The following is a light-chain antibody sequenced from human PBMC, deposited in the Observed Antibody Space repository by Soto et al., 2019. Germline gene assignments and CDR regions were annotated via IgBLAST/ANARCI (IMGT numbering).Light chain of an antibody. V-gene: IGKV3-15*01. J-gene: IGKJ1*01. Sequence: EIVMTQAPATLSVSPGERVTVSCRARQSVASYIAWYQQRTGQSPRILMYGESTRATGLPDRLSGSGSGTELNLTISRLQSEDFAVYYCQKYNDWPRTFGQGTKVDIK. CDR2: GES. CDR1: QSVASY. CDR3: QKYNDWPRT.